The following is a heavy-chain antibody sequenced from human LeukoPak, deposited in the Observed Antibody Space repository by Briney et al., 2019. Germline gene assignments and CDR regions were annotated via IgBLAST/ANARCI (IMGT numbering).Heavy chain of an antibody. CDR3: AREARSSSWYVYYYYYMDV. V-gene: IGHV3-74*01. CDR2: INSDGSST. D-gene: IGHD6-13*01. CDR1: GFTFSSYW. J-gene: IGHJ6*03. Sequence: GGSLRLSCAASGFTFSSYWMHWVRQAPGKGLVWVSRINSDGSSTSYADSVKGRFTISRDNAKNTLYLQMNSLRAEDTAVYYCAREARSSSWYVYYYYYMDVWGKGTTVTISS.